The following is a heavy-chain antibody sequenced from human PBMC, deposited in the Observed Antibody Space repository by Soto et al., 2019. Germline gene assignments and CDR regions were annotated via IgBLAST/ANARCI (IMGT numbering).Heavy chain of an antibody. D-gene: IGHD3-22*01. J-gene: IGHJ4*02. CDR3: ARESWYSDSSGNYYSNYFDY. Sequence: QVQLVESGGGVVQPGRSLSLSCAASGFSFSDYPMHWVRQAPGKGLEWVASISSTGMKEYYGDSVKGRLTISRDTSKNILYLQMSSLRAEDTAVYYCARESWYSDSSGNYYSNYFDYWGQGTLVTVSS. V-gene: IGHV3-30*04. CDR2: ISSTGMKE. CDR1: GFSFSDYP.